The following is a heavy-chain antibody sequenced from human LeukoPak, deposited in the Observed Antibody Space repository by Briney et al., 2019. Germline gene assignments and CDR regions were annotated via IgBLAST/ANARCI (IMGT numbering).Heavy chain of an antibody. CDR2: IYYSGST. V-gene: IGHV4-59*08. D-gene: IGHD6-19*01. J-gene: IGHJ4*02. CDR1: GXSISSYY. CDR3: ASTYSSGWYYFDY. Sequence: KPSETLSLTCTVSGXSISSYYWSWIRQPPGKGLEWIGYIYYSGSTNYNPSLKSRVTISVDTSKNQFSLKLSSVTAADTAVYYCASTYSSGWYYFDYWGQGTLVTVSS.